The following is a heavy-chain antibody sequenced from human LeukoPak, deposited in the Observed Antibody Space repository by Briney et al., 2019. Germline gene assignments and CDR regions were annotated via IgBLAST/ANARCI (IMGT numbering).Heavy chain of an antibody. J-gene: IGHJ4*02. CDR2: ISISGSKT. D-gene: IGHD3-22*01. V-gene: IGHV3-23*01. CDR3: AKSSYYDSSGYYREYYFDF. Sequence: PGGSLRLSCAASEFDFSSHAMTWVRQAPGKGLEWVSAISISGSKTYYADSVKGRFTISRDNSKNTLYLQMNSLRDEDTAVYYCAKSSYYDSSGYYREYYFDFWGQGTLVTVSS. CDR1: EFDFSSHA.